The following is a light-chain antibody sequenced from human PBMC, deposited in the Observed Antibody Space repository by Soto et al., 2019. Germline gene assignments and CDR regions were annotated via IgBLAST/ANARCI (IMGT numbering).Light chain of an antibody. CDR3: QSYDSSLSGNYV. Sequence: QSVLTQPPSVSGAPGQRVTISCTGSSSNIGAGYAVHWYQQLPGTAPKLLIYSNSNRPSGVPDRFSGSKSGTSASLAITGLQAEDEADYYCQSYDSSLSGNYVFGTGTKVTVL. CDR1: SSNIGAGYA. J-gene: IGLJ1*01. V-gene: IGLV1-40*01. CDR2: SNS.